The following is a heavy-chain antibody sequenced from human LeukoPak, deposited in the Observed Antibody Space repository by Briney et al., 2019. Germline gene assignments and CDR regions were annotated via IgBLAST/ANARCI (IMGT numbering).Heavy chain of an antibody. CDR2: IYYSGST. D-gene: IGHD5-24*01. CDR1: GGSISNTSYY. V-gene: IGHV4-39*01. Sequence: SETLSLTCTVSGGSISNTSYYWGWIRQPPGKGLEWIGSIYYSGSTYYNPSLKSRVTISVDTSKNQFSLKLSSVTAADTAMYYCARQNTRKWLLFDYWGQGTLVTVSS. CDR3: ARQNTRKWLLFDY. J-gene: IGHJ4*02.